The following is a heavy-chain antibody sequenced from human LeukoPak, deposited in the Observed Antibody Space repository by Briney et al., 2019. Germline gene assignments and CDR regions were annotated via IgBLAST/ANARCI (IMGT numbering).Heavy chain of an antibody. Sequence: GGSLTLSCAASGFIFSSYGMHWVRQAQDQGLEWVAFIRYDESRKYYADSVKGRLTISRDKTKNTLYLQMNSLTAEDTGVYYCAKNWGPSVYHYMDVWGKGTRSPSP. V-gene: IGHV3-30*02. CDR3: AKNWGPSVYHYMDV. CDR1: GFIFSSYG. CDR2: IRYDESRK. D-gene: IGHD3-16*01. J-gene: IGHJ6*03.